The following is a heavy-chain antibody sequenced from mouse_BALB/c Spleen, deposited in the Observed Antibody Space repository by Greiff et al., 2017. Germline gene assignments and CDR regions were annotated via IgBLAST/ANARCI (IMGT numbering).Heavy chain of an antibody. V-gene: IGHV1-54*01. CDR3: ARLLRSYAMDY. D-gene: IGHD1-1*01. Sequence: QVQLQQSGAELVRPGTSVKVSCKASGYAFTNYLIEWVKQRPGQGLEWIGVINPGSGGTNYNEKFKGKATLTADKSSSTAYMQLSSLTSDDSAVYFCARLLRSYAMDYWGQGTSVTVSS. J-gene: IGHJ4*01. CDR2: INPGSGGT. CDR1: GYAFTNYL.